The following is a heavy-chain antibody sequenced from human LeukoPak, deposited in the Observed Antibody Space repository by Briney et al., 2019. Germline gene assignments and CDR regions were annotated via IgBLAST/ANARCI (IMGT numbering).Heavy chain of an antibody. CDR1: GFTFSSYS. CDR2: ISSSSSTI. D-gene: IGHD3-16*02. Sequence: GGSLRLSCAASGFTFSSYSMNWVRQAPGKGLEWVSYISSSSSTIYYADSVKGRFTISRDNAKNSLYLQMNSLRAEDTAVYYCARGSYDYWGQGTLATVSS. V-gene: IGHV3-48*01. J-gene: IGHJ4*02. CDR3: ARGSYDY.